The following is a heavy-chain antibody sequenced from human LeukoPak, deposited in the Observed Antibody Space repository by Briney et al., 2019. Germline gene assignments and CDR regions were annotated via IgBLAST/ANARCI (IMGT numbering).Heavy chain of an antibody. V-gene: IGHV3-21*01. J-gene: IGHJ4*02. CDR3: ARDARQEWLRLGTLDY. Sequence: GGSLRLSCAASGFTFSSYSMNWVRQAPGKGLEWVSSISSSSSYIYYADSVKGRFTISRDNAKNSLYLQMNSLRAEDTALYYCARDARQEWLRLGTLDYWGQGSLVTVSS. CDR2: ISSSSSYI. D-gene: IGHD5-12*01. CDR1: GFTFSSYS.